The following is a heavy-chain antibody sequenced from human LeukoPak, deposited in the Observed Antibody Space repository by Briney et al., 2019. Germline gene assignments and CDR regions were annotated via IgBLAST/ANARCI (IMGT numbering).Heavy chain of an antibody. CDR2: INPNSGGT. V-gene: IGHV1-2*02. CDR3: ARRTCSGTSCYWEYFDY. Sequence: ASVKVSCKASGYTFTGYYIHWVRQAPGQGLEWMGWINPNSGGTNYAQKFQGRVTMTRDTSISTAYMELSRLRSDDTAVYYCARRTCSGTSCYWEYFDYWGQGTLVTVSS. CDR1: GYTFTGYY. D-gene: IGHD2-2*01. J-gene: IGHJ4*02.